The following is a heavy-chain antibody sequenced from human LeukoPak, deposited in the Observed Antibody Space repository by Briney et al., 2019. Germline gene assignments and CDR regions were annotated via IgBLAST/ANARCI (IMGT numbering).Heavy chain of an antibody. V-gene: IGHV3-30*02. CDR3: AKDYGYSYGYFDH. CDR1: GFTFSFNNYG. J-gene: IGHJ4*02. D-gene: IGHD1-26*01. CDR2: VRYDGTNN. Sequence: PGGSLRLSCAASGFTFSFNNYGMHWVRQAPGKGLEWVAFVRYDGTNNYYADSVNGRFTVSRDNSKNTVYLQMSSLRTGDTAVYYCAKDYGYSYGYFDHWGQGTLVTVSS.